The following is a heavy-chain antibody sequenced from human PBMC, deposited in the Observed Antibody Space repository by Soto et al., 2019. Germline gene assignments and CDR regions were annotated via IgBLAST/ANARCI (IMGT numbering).Heavy chain of an antibody. CDR1: GFTFSSYA. CDR3: ARGTRYAPPRPHAAFDI. D-gene: IGHD3-16*01. V-gene: IGHV3-30-3*01. Sequence: QVQLVESGGGVVQPGRSLRLSCAASGFTFSSYAMHWVRQAPGKGLEWVAVISYDGSNKYYADSVKGRFTISRDNSKNTPYLQMNRLRAGDTAVYYGARGTRYAPPRPHAAFDIWGQGTMVTVSS. CDR2: ISYDGSNK. J-gene: IGHJ3*02.